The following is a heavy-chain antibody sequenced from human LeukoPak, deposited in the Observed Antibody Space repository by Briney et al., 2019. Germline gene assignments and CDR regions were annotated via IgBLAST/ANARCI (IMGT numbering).Heavy chain of an antibody. V-gene: IGHV4-38-2*01. J-gene: IGHJ4*02. D-gene: IGHD7-27*01. Sequence: SETLSLTCAVSGYSISSGYYWGWIWQPPGKGLEWIGSIYHSGSTYYNPSLKSRVTISVDTSKNQFSLKLSSVTAADTAVYYCAGANWGLGIDYWGQGTLVTVSS. CDR3: AGANWGLGIDY. CDR2: IYHSGST. CDR1: GYSISSGYY.